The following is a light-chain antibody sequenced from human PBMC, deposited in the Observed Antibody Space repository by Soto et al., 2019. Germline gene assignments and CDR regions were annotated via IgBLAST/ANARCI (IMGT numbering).Light chain of an antibody. Sequence: QSALTQPASVSGSPGQSITISCTGTSSDVGGYNYVSWYQQHPGKAPKLMIYDVSNRTSGVSNRFSGSKSGNTASLTISGLQAESEADYYCSSYTSSSTVFGGGTKLTVL. V-gene: IGLV2-14*01. CDR3: SSYTSSSTV. CDR1: SSDVGGYNY. J-gene: IGLJ2*01. CDR2: DVS.